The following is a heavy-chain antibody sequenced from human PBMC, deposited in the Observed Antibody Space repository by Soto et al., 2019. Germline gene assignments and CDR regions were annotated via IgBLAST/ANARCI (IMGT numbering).Heavy chain of an antibody. CDR3: AKDIGLRAFDY. D-gene: IGHD5-12*01. CDR2: ISYDGSNK. Sequence: PGGSLRLSCAASGFTFSSYGMHWVRQAPGKGLEWVAVISYDGSNKYYADSVKGRFTISRDNSKNTLYLQMNSLRAEDTAVYYCAKDIGLRAFDYWGQGTLVTV. V-gene: IGHV3-30*18. J-gene: IGHJ4*02. CDR1: GFTFSSYG.